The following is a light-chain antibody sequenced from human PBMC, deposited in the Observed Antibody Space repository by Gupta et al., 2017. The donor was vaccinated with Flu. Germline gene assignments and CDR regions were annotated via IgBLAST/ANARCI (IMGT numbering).Light chain of an antibody. J-gene: IGKJ4*01. Sequence: PSSLSAYVGDRVTVTCRASQSISNYLNWYQQKPGKAPNLLIYATSRVKSGVPSRFSGSGSGTDFILTISRLQPEDSANYYCQQSDNIPITFGRGTKVEIK. CDR2: ATS. V-gene: IGKV1-39*01. CDR3: QQSDNIPIT. CDR1: QSISNY.